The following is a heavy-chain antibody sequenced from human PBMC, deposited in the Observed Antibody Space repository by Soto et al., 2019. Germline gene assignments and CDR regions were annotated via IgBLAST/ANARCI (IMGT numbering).Heavy chain of an antibody. J-gene: IGHJ4*02. CDR3: AHRRYGDYDY. D-gene: IGHD4-17*01. CDR1: GFSFTTNGLS. V-gene: IGHV2-5*01. Sequence: QITLKESGPTLVEPTQTLTLTCTFSGFSFTTNGLSVAWIRQPPGKALEWLVLIYSNDDKRYSPSLRSRLTITKDTSKNQVVLTMTNMDPVDTATYYCAHRRYGDYDYWGQGTLVTVSS. CDR2: IYSNDDK.